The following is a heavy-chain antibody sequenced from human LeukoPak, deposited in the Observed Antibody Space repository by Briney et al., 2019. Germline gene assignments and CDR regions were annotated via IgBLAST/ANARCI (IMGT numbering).Heavy chain of an antibody. D-gene: IGHD6-13*01. CDR3: ARLTYSNNWYFRRGLDNWFDP. CDR1: GESFSGYY. CDR2: INHSGSA. J-gene: IGHJ5*02. V-gene: IGHV4-34*01. Sequence: SETLSLTCAVYGESFSGYYWTWIRQPPGKGLEWIGEINHSGSANYNPSLKSRVTISVDASKSQFSLRLSSVTAADTAVYYCARLTYSNNWYFRRGLDNWFDPWGQGTLVTVSS.